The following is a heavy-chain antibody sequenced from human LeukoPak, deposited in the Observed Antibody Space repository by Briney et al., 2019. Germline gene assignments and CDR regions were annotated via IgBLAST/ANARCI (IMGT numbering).Heavy chain of an antibody. V-gene: IGHV3-74*01. CDR2: INQDGRNT. CDR1: GFTFSSVW. D-gene: IGHD3-10*01. CDR3: ARDYGSGSPNYYYGMDV. Sequence: PGGSLRLSCAASGFTFSSVWMHWVRQTPGKGLVWVSRINQDGRNTNYADSVKGRFTISRDNAKNTLFLQMNSLRAEDTAVYYCARDYGSGSPNYYYGMDVWGKGTTVTVSS. J-gene: IGHJ6*04.